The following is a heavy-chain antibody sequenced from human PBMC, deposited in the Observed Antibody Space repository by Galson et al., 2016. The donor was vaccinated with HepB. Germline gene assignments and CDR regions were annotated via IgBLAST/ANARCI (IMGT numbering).Heavy chain of an antibody. V-gene: IGHV3-48*04. CDR3: ARVPISGHNSLDY. CDR1: GFSFSSHS. J-gene: IGHJ4*02. Sequence: SLRLSCAASGFSFSSHSMNWVRQGPGKALEWISYISSGGHTMYYADSVKGRFTISRDDAVNSLYLQMNSLSAEDTAVYFCARVPISGHNSLDYWGQGTPVTVS. CDR2: ISSGGHTM. D-gene: IGHD2-21*01.